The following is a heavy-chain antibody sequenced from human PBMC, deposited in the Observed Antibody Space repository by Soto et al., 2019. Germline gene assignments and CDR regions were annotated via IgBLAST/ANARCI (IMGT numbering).Heavy chain of an antibody. D-gene: IGHD2-21*02. CDR2: INPNTGGT. Sequence: ASVKVSCKASGYSFTKYYVLWVRQAPGQGLEWVGRINPNTGGTNYAQKFQDRVTMTRDTSITTAYMELSRLRSDDTAVYYCARQLAYCGGDCYTEPIDYWGQGTQVTVSS. CDR1: GYSFTKYY. V-gene: IGHV1-2*06. J-gene: IGHJ4*02. CDR3: ARQLAYCGGDCYTEPIDY.